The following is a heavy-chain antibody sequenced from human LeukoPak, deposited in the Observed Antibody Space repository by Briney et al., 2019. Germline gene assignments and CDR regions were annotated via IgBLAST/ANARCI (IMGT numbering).Heavy chain of an antibody. V-gene: IGHV3-30*04. CDR3: ARGHGVVSASDDAFDI. Sequence: PGGSLRLSCAASGFTFTNYAMRWVRQAPGKGLEWVAVISHDGSNKYYADSVKGRFTISRDNSKNTLYLQMNSLRAEDTAVYYCARGHGVVSASDDAFDIWGQGTMVTVSS. CDR1: GFTFTNYA. J-gene: IGHJ3*02. D-gene: IGHD2-2*01. CDR2: ISHDGSNK.